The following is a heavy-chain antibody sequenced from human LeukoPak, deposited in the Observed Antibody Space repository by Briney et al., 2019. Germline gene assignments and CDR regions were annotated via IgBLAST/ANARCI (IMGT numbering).Heavy chain of an antibody. CDR1: GYTFTSYG. V-gene: IGHV1-18*01. Sequence: ASVKVSCKASGYTFTSYGISWVRQAPGQGLEWMGWISAYNGNTNYAQKLQGRVTMTTDTSTSTAYMELRSLRSDDTAVYYCARSGSYYVHRPSAFDTWGQGTMVTVSS. D-gene: IGHD1-26*01. J-gene: IGHJ3*02. CDR3: ARSGSYYVHRPSAFDT. CDR2: ISAYNGNT.